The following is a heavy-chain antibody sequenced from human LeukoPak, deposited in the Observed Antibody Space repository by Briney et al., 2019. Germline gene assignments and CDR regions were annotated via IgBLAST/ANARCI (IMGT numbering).Heavy chain of an antibody. CDR2: LHYGGIT. CDR3: VRDPPDYGSGIASPFDY. Sequence: PGGSLRLSCAASGFTFSSYWMSWVRQAPGKGLEWIGSLHYGGITYYNLSLKSRVTISMDTSKDQISLKLTSLTAADTAVYYCVRDPPDYGSGIASPFDYWGQGTLVAVSS. J-gene: IGHJ4*02. D-gene: IGHD3-10*01. CDR1: GFTFSSYW. V-gene: IGHV4-39*07.